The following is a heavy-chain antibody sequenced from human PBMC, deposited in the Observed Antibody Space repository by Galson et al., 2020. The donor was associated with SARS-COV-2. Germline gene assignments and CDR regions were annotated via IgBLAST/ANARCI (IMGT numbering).Heavy chain of an antibody. CDR2: LNHSGSI. CDR3: ARGHHQITTRVVFFTGGSFYVDS. J-gene: IGHJ4*02. D-gene: IGHD3-22*01. V-gene: IGHV4-34*01. CDR1: GGSFNGYY. Sequence: SQTLSLTCAVYGGSFNGYYWSWLRPSPGKGLEWIGELNHSGSINSNPSPKSRVTMSVDPSKNQFSLKLTSITVADTAVYYCARGHHQITTRVVFFTGGSFYVDSWGQGTLVTVSS.